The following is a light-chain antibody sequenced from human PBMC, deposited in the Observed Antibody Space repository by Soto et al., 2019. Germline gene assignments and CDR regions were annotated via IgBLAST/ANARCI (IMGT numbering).Light chain of an antibody. Sequence: EVVLTQSPATLSLSPGERATLSCRASQNIASYLAWYQQKPGQAPRLLIYDASNRATGISARFSGSGSGTDFTLTISSLEPEDFAVYYCQQRTNWPPPFTFGQGTRLEIK. CDR2: DAS. CDR1: QNIASY. CDR3: QQRTNWPPPFT. J-gene: IGKJ5*01. V-gene: IGKV3-11*01.